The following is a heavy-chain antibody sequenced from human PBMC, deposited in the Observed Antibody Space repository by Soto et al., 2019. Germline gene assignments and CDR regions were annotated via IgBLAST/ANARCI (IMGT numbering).Heavy chain of an antibody. D-gene: IGHD6-13*01. Sequence: GGSLRLSCAASGFTFSSSWMHWVRQAPGKGLVWVSRVSGDGSSTNYADSVKGRFTISRDNAKNTLYLQMDSLRAEDTAVYYCVRAPEQSPIDFWGRGSLVTVSS. J-gene: IGHJ4*01. CDR2: VSGDGSST. CDR1: GFTFSSSW. CDR3: VRAPEQSPIDF. V-gene: IGHV3-74*01.